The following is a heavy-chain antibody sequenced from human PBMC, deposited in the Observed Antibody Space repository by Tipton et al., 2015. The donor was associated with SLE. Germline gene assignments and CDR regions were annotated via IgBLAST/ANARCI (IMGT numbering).Heavy chain of an antibody. V-gene: IGHV4-39*07. CDR1: GGSISSSNYY. Sequence: TLSLTCTVSGGSISSSNYYWGWIRQPPGKGLEWIGSIYYSGSTYYNPSLKSRVTMSIDTSENQFSLRLTSVTAADTAVYYCARLGYCTGGVCYSHYYYGMDVWGQGTTVTVSS. D-gene: IGHD2-8*02. CDR2: IYYSGST. CDR3: ARLGYCTGGVCYSHYYYGMDV. J-gene: IGHJ6*02.